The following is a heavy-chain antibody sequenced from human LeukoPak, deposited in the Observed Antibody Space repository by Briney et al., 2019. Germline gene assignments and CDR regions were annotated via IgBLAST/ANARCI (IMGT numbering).Heavy chain of an antibody. CDR2: FYYSGSD. Sequence: PSETLSLTCTVSGASITSYYWNWVRQPPGKGLEWIGYFYYSGSDNYNPSLKSRITISVDTSKNQFSLKLSSVTAADTAVYYCVRGYCSGPTCYHFDYWGRGTLATVSS. V-gene: IGHV4-59*01. CDR1: GASITSYY. J-gene: IGHJ4*02. D-gene: IGHD2-15*01. CDR3: VRGYCSGPTCYHFDY.